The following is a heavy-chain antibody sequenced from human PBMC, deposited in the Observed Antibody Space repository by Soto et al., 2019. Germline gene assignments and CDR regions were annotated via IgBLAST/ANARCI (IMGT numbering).Heavy chain of an antibody. CDR1: GFIYSSCA. J-gene: IGHJ1*01. D-gene: IGHD6-19*01. CDR2: VSHDGTLY. Sequence: PGGSLRLSCSASGFIYSSCAMHWVRQVPGKGLEWLAVVSHDGTLYPYADSVRGRFTISRDNSKNTLYLQMNSLRAEDTAGYYCAKGVPGIAVAGTGYFQHWGQGT. CDR3: AKGVPGIAVAGTGYFQH. V-gene: IGHV3-30*18.